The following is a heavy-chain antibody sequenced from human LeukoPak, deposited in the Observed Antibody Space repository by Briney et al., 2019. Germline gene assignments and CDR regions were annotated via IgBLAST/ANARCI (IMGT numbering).Heavy chain of an antibody. Sequence: SEALSLTCTVSGGSISSYYWSWIRQPPGKGLEWIGYIYYSGSTNYNPSLKSRVTISVDTSKNQFSLRLSSVTAADTAVYYCARARSANYCSSTSCHLPKTYYFDYWGQGTLVTVSS. V-gene: IGHV4-59*01. CDR3: ARARSANYCSSTSCHLPKTYYFDY. J-gene: IGHJ4*02. D-gene: IGHD2-2*01. CDR2: IYYSGST. CDR1: GGSISSYY.